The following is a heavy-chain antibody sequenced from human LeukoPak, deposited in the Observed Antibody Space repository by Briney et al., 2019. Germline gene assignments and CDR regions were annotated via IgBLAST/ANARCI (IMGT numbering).Heavy chain of an antibody. CDR3: ARGPPDTITIFGVVIMPDGY. CDR2: ISAYNGNT. J-gene: IGHJ4*02. Sequence: ASVKVSCKASGYTFTSYGISWVRQAPGQGLEWMGWISAYNGNTNYAQKLQGRVTMTTDTSTSTAYMELRSLRSDDTAVYYCARGPPDTITIFGVVIMPDGYWGQGTLVTVTS. CDR1: GYTFTSYG. D-gene: IGHD3-3*01. V-gene: IGHV1-18*01.